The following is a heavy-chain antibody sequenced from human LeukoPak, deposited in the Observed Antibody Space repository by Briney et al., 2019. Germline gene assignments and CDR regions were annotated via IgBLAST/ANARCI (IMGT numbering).Heavy chain of an antibody. V-gene: IGHV4-34*01. D-gene: IGHD3-9*01. Sequence: SETLSLTCAVYGGSFSGYYWSWIRQPPGKGLEWIGEINHSGSTNYNPSLKSRVTISVDTSKNQFSLKLSSVTAADTAVYYCARELAGILTGYYRRYYFDYWGQGTLVTVSS. J-gene: IGHJ4*02. CDR1: GGSFSGYY. CDR3: ARELAGILTGYYRRYYFDY. CDR2: INHSGST.